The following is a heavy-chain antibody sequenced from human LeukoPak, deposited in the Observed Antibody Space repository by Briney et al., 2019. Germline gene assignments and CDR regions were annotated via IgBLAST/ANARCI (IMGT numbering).Heavy chain of an antibody. V-gene: IGHV3-49*03. CDR3: TREKSYYYDTSGSDY. CDR1: GFTFGDYT. J-gene: IGHJ4*02. D-gene: IGHD3-22*01. CDR2: IRSKTYGGTT. Sequence: PGRSLRLSCTASGFTFGDYTMSWLRQAPGKGLEWVGFIRSKTYGGTTEYAASVKGRFTISRDDSKSVAYLQMNSLKTEDTAVYYCTREKSYYYDTSGSDYWGQGTLVTVSS.